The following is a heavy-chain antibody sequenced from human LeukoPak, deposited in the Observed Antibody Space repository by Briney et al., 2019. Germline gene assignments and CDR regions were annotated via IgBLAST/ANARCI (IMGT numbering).Heavy chain of an antibody. CDR2: INPNSGGT. Sequence: ASVKVSCKASGYTFTGYYMHWVRQAPGQGLEWMGWINPNSGGTNYAQKFQGRVTMTRDTSISTAYMELSRLRSDDTAVYYCARDVILTGYRYEQASMDYYGMDVWGQGTTVTVSS. CDR1: GYTFTGYY. J-gene: IGHJ6*02. V-gene: IGHV1-2*02. D-gene: IGHD3-9*01. CDR3: ARDVILTGYRYEQASMDYYGMDV.